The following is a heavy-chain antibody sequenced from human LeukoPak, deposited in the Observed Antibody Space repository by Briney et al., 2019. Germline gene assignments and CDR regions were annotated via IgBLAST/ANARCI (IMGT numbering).Heavy chain of an antibody. CDR3: ARFLTSTGWFSYFDH. CDR2: LYGNSDT. J-gene: IGHJ4*02. Sequence: PGGSLRLSCAASGFTFSGNYMSWVRQAPGKGLEWVSLLYGNSDTAYADSVKGRFTISRDNSKNTLYLQMNSLRAEDTAVYYCARFLTSTGWFSYFDHWGQGTLVTVS. V-gene: IGHV3-53*01. CDR1: GFTFSGNY. D-gene: IGHD6-19*01.